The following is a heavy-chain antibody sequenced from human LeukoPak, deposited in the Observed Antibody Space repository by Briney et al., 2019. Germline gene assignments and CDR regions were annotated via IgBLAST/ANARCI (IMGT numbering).Heavy chain of an antibody. Sequence: SQTLSLTCTVSGGSISSGDYYWSWIRQPPGKGLEWIGYIYYSGSTYYNPSLKSRVTISVDTSKNQFSLKLSSVTAADTAVYYCARGSWLLPDFDYWGQGTLVTVSS. CDR3: ARGSWLLPDFDY. CDR1: GGSISSGDYY. V-gene: IGHV4-30-4*01. D-gene: IGHD3-22*01. CDR2: IYYSGST. J-gene: IGHJ4*02.